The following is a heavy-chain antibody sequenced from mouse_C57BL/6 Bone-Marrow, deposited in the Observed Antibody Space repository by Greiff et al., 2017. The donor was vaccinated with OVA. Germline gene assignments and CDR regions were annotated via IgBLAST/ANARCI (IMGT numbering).Heavy chain of an antibody. J-gene: IGHJ3*01. V-gene: IGHV14-4*01. CDR2: IDPENGDT. Sequence: VQLKESGAELVRPGASVKLSCTASGFNIKDDYMHWVKQRPEQGLEWIGWIDPENGDTEYASKFQGKATITADTSSNTAYLQLSSLTSEDTAVYYCTTTDGYYVLFAYWGQGTLVTVSA. D-gene: IGHD2-3*01. CDR1: GFNIKDDY. CDR3: TTTDGYYVLFAY.